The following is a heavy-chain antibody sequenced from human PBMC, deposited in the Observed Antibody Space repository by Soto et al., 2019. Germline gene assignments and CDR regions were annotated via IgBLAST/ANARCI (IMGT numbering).Heavy chain of an antibody. V-gene: IGHV3-21*01. CDR2: ISSSSSYI. CDR1: GFTFSSYS. CDR3: ASRSAVIAAAGPLGMDV. Sequence: EVQLVESGGGLVKPGGSLRLSCAASGFTFSSYSMNWVRQAPGKGLEWVSSISSSSSYIYYADSVKGRFTISRDNAKNSLYLQMNSLRAEATAVYYCASRSAVIAAAGPLGMDVWGQGTTVTVSS. J-gene: IGHJ6*02. D-gene: IGHD6-13*01.